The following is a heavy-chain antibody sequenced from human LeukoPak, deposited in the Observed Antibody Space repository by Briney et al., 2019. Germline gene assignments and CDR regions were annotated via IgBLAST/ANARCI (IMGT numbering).Heavy chain of an antibody. CDR1: GFTFSSYE. V-gene: IGHV3-7*04. CDR3: ARDTSRNDLDY. CDR2: INQDGSAE. Sequence: GGSLRLSCAASGFTFSSYEMNWVRQAPGKGLEWVANINQDGSAEYYVDSVKGRFTISRDNAKNSLYLQMSSLRAEDTAVYYCARDTSRNDLDYWGQGTLVTVSS. D-gene: IGHD1-1*01. J-gene: IGHJ4*02.